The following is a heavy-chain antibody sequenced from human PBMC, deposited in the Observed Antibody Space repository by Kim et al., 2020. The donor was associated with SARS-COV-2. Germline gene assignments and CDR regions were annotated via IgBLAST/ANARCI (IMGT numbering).Heavy chain of an antibody. D-gene: IGHD3-10*01. Sequence: SETLSLTCAVYGGSFSGYYWSWIRQPPGKGLEWIGEINHSGSTNYNPSLKSRVTISVDTSKNQFSLKLSSVTAADTAVYYCARLGELLPHGFDYWGQGTLVTVSS. J-gene: IGHJ4*02. CDR3: ARLGELLPHGFDY. CDR1: GGSFSGYY. CDR2: INHSGST. V-gene: IGHV4-34*01.